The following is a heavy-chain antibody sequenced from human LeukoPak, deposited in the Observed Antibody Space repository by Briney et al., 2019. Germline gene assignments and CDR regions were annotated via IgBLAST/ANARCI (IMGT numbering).Heavy chain of an antibody. J-gene: IGHJ4*02. CDR3: ASRSSGWGGYYFDY. V-gene: IGHV3-23*01. CDR2: ISGSGGST. D-gene: IGHD6-19*01. CDR1: GFTFSSYA. Sequence: PGGSLRLSCAASGFTFSSYAMSWVRQAPGKGLEWVSAISGSGGSTYYADSVKGRFTISRDNSKNTLYLQMNSLRAEDTAVYYCASRSSGWGGYYFDYRGQGTLVTVSS.